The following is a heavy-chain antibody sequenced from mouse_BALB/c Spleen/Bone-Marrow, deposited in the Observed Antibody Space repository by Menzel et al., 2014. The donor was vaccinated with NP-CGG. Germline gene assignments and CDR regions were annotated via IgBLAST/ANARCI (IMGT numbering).Heavy chain of an antibody. CDR2: INTYFGDI. Sequence: QVHVKQSGAELVRPGVSVKISCKGSGYTFTDYAMHWVKQSHAESLEWIGVINTYFGDISYNQKFKGKATIAVDKTSXTVYMEIARLTAEDSAIYYCARVYSNNYAMDYWGQGTSVTVSS. CDR1: GYTFTDYA. CDR3: ARVYSNNYAMDY. D-gene: IGHD2-5*01. V-gene: IGHV1-67*01. J-gene: IGHJ4*01.